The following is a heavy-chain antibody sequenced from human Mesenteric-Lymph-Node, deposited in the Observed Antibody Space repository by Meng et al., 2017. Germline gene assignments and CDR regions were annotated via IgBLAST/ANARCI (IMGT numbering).Heavy chain of an antibody. D-gene: IGHD6-19*01. CDR1: GFTFTTYW. CDR3: VRDGDRTSWPLDL. Sequence: GESLKISCAASGFTFTTYWMHWVRQAPGKGLVWVSRINSDGTTANYADSVKGRFTISRDNSESTLYLQMNNLRSEDTAVYYCVRDGDRTSWPLDLWGQGTLVTVSS. CDR2: INSDGTTA. J-gene: IGHJ4*02. V-gene: IGHV3-74*01.